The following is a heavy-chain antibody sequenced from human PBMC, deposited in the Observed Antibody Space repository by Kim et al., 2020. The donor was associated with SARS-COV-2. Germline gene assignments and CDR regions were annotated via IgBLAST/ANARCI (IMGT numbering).Heavy chain of an antibody. CDR2: IWYDGSNK. CDR3: AREGHYGSGSDYYYYGMDV. J-gene: IGHJ6*02. V-gene: IGHV3-33*01. D-gene: IGHD3-10*01. Sequence: GGSLRLSCAASGFTFSSYGMHWVRQAPGKGLEWVAVIWYDGSNKYYADSVKGRFTISRDNSKNTLYLQMNSLRAEDTAVYYCAREGHYGSGSDYYYYGMDVWGQGTTVTVSS. CDR1: GFTFSSYG.